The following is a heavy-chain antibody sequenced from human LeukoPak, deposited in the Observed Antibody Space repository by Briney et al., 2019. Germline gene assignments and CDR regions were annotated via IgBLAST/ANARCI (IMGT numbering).Heavy chain of an antibody. V-gene: IGHV4-31*03. Sequence: SQTLSLTCTVSGGSISSGGYYWSWIRQHPGKGLEWIGYIYYSGSTYYNPSLKSRVTISVDTSKNQFSLKPSSVTAADTAVYYCARDRAVVVAATHYGMDVWGQGTTVTVSS. J-gene: IGHJ6*02. CDR1: GGSISSGGYY. CDR3: ARDRAVVVAATHYGMDV. D-gene: IGHD2-15*01. CDR2: IYYSGST.